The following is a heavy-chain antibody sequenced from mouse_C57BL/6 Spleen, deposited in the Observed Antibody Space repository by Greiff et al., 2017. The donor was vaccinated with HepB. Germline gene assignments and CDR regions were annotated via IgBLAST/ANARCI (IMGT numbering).Heavy chain of an antibody. V-gene: IGHV5-17*01. Sequence: EVKLMESGGGLVKPGGSLKLSCAASGFTFSDYGMHWVRQAPEKGLEWVAYISSGSSTIYYADTVKGRFTISRDNAKNTLFLQMTSLRSEDTAMYYCAKPYYGSTQAWFAYWGQGTLVTVSA. J-gene: IGHJ3*01. CDR3: AKPYYGSTQAWFAY. CDR1: GFTFSDYG. D-gene: IGHD1-1*01. CDR2: ISSGSSTI.